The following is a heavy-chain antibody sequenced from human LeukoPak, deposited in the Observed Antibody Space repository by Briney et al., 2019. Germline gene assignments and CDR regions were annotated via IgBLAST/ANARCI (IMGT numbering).Heavy chain of an antibody. V-gene: IGHV4-59*01. J-gene: IGHJ5*02. CDR3: AREGPSSSGSYLNCFDP. CDR2: IYYSGST. CDR1: GGSISNYY. Sequence: SETLSLTCTVSGGSISNYYWSWFRQPPGKGLEWIGYIYYSGSTKYNPSLKSRVTISVDTSKNQFSLKLSSVTAADTAVYYCAREGPSSSGSYLNCFDPWGQGTLVTVSS. D-gene: IGHD1-26*01.